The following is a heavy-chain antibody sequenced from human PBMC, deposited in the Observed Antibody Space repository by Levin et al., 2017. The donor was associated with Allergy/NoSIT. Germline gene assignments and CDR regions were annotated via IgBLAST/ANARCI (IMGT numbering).Heavy chain of an antibody. J-gene: IGHJ5*02. Sequence: SQTLSLTCAISGDSVSSNGATWSWIRQSPSRGLEWLGRTYFRSKWYNDYALSMKSRITITPDTSKNQFTLQLNSVTPGDTALYLCAREAVDAQNWFDHWGQGTLVTVSS. D-gene: IGHD2-2*01. CDR3: AREAVDAQNWFDH. V-gene: IGHV6-1*01. CDR2: TYFRSKWYN. CDR1: GDSVSSNGAT.